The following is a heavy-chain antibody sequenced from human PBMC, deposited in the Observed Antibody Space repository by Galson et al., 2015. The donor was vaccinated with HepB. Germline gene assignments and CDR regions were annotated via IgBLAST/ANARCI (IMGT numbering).Heavy chain of an antibody. Sequence: SLRLSCAASGFTFSSYAMSWARQAPGKGLEWVSAISGSGGSTYYADSVKGRFTISRDNSKNTLYLQMNSLRAEDTAVYYCATLRGYSYGFYYFDYWGQGTLVTVSS. D-gene: IGHD5-18*01. CDR1: GFTFSSYA. J-gene: IGHJ4*02. V-gene: IGHV3-23*01. CDR3: ATLRGYSYGFYYFDY. CDR2: ISGSGGST.